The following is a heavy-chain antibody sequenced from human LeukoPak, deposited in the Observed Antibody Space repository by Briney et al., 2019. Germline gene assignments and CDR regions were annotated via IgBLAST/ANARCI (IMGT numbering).Heavy chain of an antibody. CDR3: ARSGYSSSWPFDY. Sequence: GASLSLSWAASGFTFSSYDMHWVRQATGKGLEWVSAIGTAGDTYYPGSVKGRFTISRENAKNSLYLQMNSLRAGDTAVYYCARSGYSSSWPFDYWGQGTLVTVSS. D-gene: IGHD6-13*01. CDR2: IGTAGDT. V-gene: IGHV3-13*01. CDR1: GFTFSSYD. J-gene: IGHJ4*02.